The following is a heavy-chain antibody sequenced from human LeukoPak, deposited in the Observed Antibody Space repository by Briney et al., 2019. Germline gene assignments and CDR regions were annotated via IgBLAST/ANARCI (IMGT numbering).Heavy chain of an antibody. Sequence: GGSLRLSCAASGFTFNRYGMHWIRQAPGKGLEWVAVAYGDGTDKYYADSVKGRFTISKDLSQNRLYMQMNSLRAEDAAMYYCATGGRFYYDLWGQGTLVTVSS. V-gene: IGHV3-33*01. J-gene: IGHJ4*02. CDR3: ATGGRFYYDL. CDR2: AYGDGTDK. D-gene: IGHD2-15*01. CDR1: GFTFNRYG.